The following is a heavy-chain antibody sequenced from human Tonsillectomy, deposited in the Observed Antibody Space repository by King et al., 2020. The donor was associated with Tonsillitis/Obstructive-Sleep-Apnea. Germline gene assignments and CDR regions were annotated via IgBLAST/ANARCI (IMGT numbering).Heavy chain of an antibody. CDR2: IYYSGST. CDR1: GDSISSYY. CDR3: AKEALDAFDI. V-gene: IGHV4-59*01. J-gene: IGHJ3*02. Sequence: QMQLRESGPGLVKPSETLSLTCTVSGDSISSYYWSWIRQPPGKGLEWIGYIYYSGSTKYNPSLKSRVTISVDTSKNQFSLKLSSVTAADTAVYYCAKEALDAFDIWGQGTMVTVSS.